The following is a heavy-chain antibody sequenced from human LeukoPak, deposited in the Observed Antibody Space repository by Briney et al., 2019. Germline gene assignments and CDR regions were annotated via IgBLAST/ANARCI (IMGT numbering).Heavy chain of an antibody. D-gene: IGHD3-22*01. J-gene: IGHJ4*02. CDR3: ARLMDYDSSGYFDY. Sequence: KAGESLKISCKGSGYSFTSYWIGWVRQMPGKGLEWMGIIYPGDFDTRYSPSFQGQVTISADKSISTAYLQWSSLKASDTAMYYCARLMDYDSSGYFDYWGQGTLVTVSS. CDR1: GYSFTSYW. CDR2: IYPGDFDT. V-gene: IGHV5-51*01.